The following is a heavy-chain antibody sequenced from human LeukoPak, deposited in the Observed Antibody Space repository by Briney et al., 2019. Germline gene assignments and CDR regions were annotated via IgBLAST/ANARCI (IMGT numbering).Heavy chain of an antibody. J-gene: IGHJ3*01. V-gene: IGHV3-74*01. CDR2: ISADGTTT. D-gene: IGHD1-1*01. CDR1: GFTFSSYW. Sequence: GGSLRLSCAASGFTFSSYWMHWVRQAPGKGLVWVSHISADGTTTTYADSVKGRFTISRDNGKNTLYLQMNSLRAEDTATYYCARDRWYTLDVWGQGTTVIVSS. CDR3: ARDRWYTLDV.